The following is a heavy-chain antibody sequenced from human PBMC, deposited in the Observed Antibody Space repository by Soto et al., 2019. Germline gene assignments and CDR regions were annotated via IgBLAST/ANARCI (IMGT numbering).Heavy chain of an antibody. D-gene: IGHD3-22*01. CDR1: GYAFTGYY. J-gene: IGHJ4*02. CDR3: ARDQSGKYYHDSSGYWVLND. CDR2: ISPNSGGT. V-gene: IGHV1-2*04. Sequence: VSCKASGYAFTGYYMHWVRQAPGQGLEWMGWISPNSGGTNYAQKFQGWVTMTRDTSISTAYMELSRLRSDDTAVYYCARDQSGKYYHDSSGYWVLNDWGQGTLVTVSS.